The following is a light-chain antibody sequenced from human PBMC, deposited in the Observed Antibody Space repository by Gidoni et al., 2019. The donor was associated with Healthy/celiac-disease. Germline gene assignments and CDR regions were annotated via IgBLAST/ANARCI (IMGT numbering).Light chain of an antibody. CDR2: GNS. CDR1: SSNIGAGYD. V-gene: IGLV1-40*01. Sequence: HSVLTQPPSVSGAPGPRVTISCTGSSSNIGAGYDVHWYQQLPGTAPKLLIYGNSNRPSGVPDRFSGSKSGTSASLAITGLQAEDEADYYCQSYDSSLSGSKVFGGGTKLTVL. CDR3: QSYDSSLSGSKV. J-gene: IGLJ2*01.